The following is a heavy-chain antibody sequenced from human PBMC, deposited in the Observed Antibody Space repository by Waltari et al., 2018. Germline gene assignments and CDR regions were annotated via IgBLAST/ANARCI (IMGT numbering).Heavy chain of an antibody. D-gene: IGHD5-12*01. CDR1: GFTFSSYA. J-gene: IGHJ6*02. V-gene: IGHV3-23*01. CDR3: ARGVDRSPGSYYYYGMDV. CDR2: ISGSGGST. Sequence: EVQLLESGGGLVQPGGSLRLSCAASGFTFSSYAMSWVRQAPGKGLEWVSAISGSGGSTYYAGSVKGRFTISRDNSKNTLYLQMNSLRAEDTAVYYCARGVDRSPGSYYYYGMDVWGQGTTVTVSS.